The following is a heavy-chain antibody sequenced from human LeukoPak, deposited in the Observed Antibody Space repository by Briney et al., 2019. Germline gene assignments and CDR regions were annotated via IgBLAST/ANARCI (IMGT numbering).Heavy chain of an antibody. J-gene: IGHJ3*02. CDR3: AREYCGGDCYSSADAFDI. D-gene: IGHD2-21*02. Sequence: ASVKVSCKVSGYTLTELSMHWVRQAPGKGLEWMGGFDPEDGETIYAQKFQGRVTITRDTSASTAYMELSSLRSEDMAVYYCAREYCGGDCYSSADAFDIWGQGTMVTVSS. V-gene: IGHV1-24*01. CDR1: GYTLTELS. CDR2: FDPEDGET.